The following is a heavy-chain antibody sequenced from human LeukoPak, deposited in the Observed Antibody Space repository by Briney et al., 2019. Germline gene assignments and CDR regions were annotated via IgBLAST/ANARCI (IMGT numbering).Heavy chain of an antibody. Sequence: GGSLRLSCAASGFTSGTYWMSWVRQAPGEGLEWVANIKQDGSEKYYVDSVRGRFTISRDNAKNSLYLQMNSLRAEDTAVYYCAIDRGSSGWYEFDYWGQGTLVTVSS. CDR1: GFTSGTYW. J-gene: IGHJ4*02. V-gene: IGHV3-7*01. CDR3: AIDRGSSGWYEFDY. D-gene: IGHD6-19*01. CDR2: IKQDGSEK.